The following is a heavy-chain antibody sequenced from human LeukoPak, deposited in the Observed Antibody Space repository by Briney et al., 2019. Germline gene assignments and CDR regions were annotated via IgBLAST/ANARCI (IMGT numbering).Heavy chain of an antibody. D-gene: IGHD6-13*01. J-gene: IGHJ2*01. CDR3: ARVYYSSSYDYWYFDL. Sequence: PSETLSLTCAVSGGSISSGHWWSWVRQSPGKGLEWIGEIYHSGTTNYNPSLKSRVTLSVDKSKKQFSLKLSSVTAADTAVYYCARVYYSSSYDYWYFDLWGRGTLVTVSS. V-gene: IGHV4-4*02. CDR2: IYHSGTT. CDR1: GGSISSGHW.